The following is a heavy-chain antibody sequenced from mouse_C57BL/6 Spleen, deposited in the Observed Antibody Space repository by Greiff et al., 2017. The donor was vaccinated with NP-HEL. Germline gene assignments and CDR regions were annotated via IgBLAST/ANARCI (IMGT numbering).Heavy chain of an antibody. CDR3: ARDLLGYFDV. CDR1: GYSITSGYD. V-gene: IGHV3-1*01. Sequence: EVQLQQSGPGMVKPSQSLSLTCTVTGYSITSGYDWHWIRHFPGNKLEWMGYIRYSGSTNYNPSLKSRISITHDTSKNHFFLKLNSVTTEDTATYYCARDLLGYFDVWGTGTTVTVSS. CDR2: IRYSGST. J-gene: IGHJ1*03.